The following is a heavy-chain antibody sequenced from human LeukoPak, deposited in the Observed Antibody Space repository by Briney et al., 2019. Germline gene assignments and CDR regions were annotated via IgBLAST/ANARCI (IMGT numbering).Heavy chain of an antibody. CDR3: ATRGEVATIPLDY. CDR1: GYSFTSSW. Sequence: GESLKISCQGSGYSFTSSWISWVRQMPGKGLEWMGIIYPGDSDTRYSPSFQGQVTISADKSISTAYLQWSSLKASDTAMYYCATRGEVATIPLDYWGQGTLVTVSS. J-gene: IGHJ4*02. CDR2: IYPGDSDT. D-gene: IGHD5-24*01. V-gene: IGHV5-51*01.